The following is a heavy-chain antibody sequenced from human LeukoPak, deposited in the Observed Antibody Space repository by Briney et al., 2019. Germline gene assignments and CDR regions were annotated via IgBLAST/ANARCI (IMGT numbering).Heavy chain of an antibody. CDR1: GGSISRYY. D-gene: IGHD3-22*01. CDR3: ARWGYFDSSGYFVVDY. V-gene: IGHV4-59*01. J-gene: IGHJ4*02. Sequence: SETLSLTCTVSGGSISRYYWNWIRQPPGEKLEWIGWIHYSGSTAYNPSLESRVTMSVDTSKNRISLKMTSVTAADTATYYCARWGYFDSSGYFVVDYWGQGALVTVSS. CDR2: IHYSGST.